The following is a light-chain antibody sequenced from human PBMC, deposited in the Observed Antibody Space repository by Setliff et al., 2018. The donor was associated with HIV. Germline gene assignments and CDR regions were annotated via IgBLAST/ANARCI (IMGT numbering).Light chain of an antibody. CDR3: SSYTASSTLV. CDR1: SSDVGGYNY. J-gene: IGLJ3*02. Sequence: QSALTQPASVSGSPGQSLTISCTGSSSDVGGYNYVSWYQQHPGKAPKLLIYDVSQRPSGVSDRFSGSKSGITASLTISGLQPEDESDYYCSSYTASSTLVFGGGTKVTVL. CDR2: DVS. V-gene: IGLV2-14*03.